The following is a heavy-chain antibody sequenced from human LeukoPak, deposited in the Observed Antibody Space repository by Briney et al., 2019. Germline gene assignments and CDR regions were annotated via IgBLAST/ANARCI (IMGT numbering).Heavy chain of an antibody. CDR1: GFTFSSYG. CDR3: AKDATMVRGVADFIDY. CDR2: IRYDGSNK. J-gene: IGHJ4*02. Sequence: GGSLRLSCAASGFTFSSYGMHWLRQAPGKGLEWVAFIRYDGSNKYYADSVKGRFTISRDNSKNTLYLQMNSLRAEDTAVYYCAKDATMVRGVADFIDYWGQGTLVTVSS. D-gene: IGHD3-10*01. V-gene: IGHV3-30*02.